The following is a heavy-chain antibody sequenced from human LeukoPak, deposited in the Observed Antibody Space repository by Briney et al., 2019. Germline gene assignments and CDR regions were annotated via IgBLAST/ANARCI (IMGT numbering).Heavy chain of an antibody. V-gene: IGHV3-7*01. D-gene: IGHD3-3*01. CDR1: GFTSSSYW. Sequence: GGCLRLSCAASGFTSSSYWMSWVRQAQGGGRDWVANIKQEGSEEYYGDSVKGRLSLSRDNAKNSPCVHMNRLRAKDTAVYYCARDGLEYYYYYMYGWGKGTTVSASS. CDR2: IKQEGSEE. J-gene: IGHJ6*03. CDR3: ARDGLEYYYYYMYG.